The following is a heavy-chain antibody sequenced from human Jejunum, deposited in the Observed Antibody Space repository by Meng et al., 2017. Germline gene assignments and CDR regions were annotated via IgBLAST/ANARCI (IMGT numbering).Heavy chain of an antibody. CDR1: GFTFSSYN. V-gene: IGHV3-21*01. Sequence: GGSLRLSCAASGFTFSSYNMHWVRQAPGKGPEWVSCMSGSVSSFGNYTHYADSVKGRFIISRDNAKNSLYLQMNSLRAEDTAIYYCAKPRQNDYGDFEDWARGTLVTVSS. J-gene: IGHJ1*01. CDR2: MSGSVSSFGNYT. CDR3: AKPRQNDYGDFED. D-gene: IGHD4-17*01.